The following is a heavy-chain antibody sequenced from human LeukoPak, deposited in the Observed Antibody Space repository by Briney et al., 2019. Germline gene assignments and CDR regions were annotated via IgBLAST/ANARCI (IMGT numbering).Heavy chain of an antibody. V-gene: IGHV1-8*01. D-gene: IGHD1-26*01. Sequence: ASVKVSCKASGYTFTSYDINWVRQATGQGLEWMGWMNPNSGNTGYAQKFQGRVTMTRDTSISTAYMELSRLRSDDTAVYYCARGGSYFRGLWGQGTMVTVSS. CDR2: MNPNSGNT. CDR1: GYTFTSYD. J-gene: IGHJ3*01. CDR3: ARGGSYFRGL.